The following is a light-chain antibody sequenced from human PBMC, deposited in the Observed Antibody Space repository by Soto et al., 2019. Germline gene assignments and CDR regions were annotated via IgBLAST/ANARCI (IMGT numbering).Light chain of an antibody. CDR2: PNS. V-gene: IGLV1-47*01. CDR3: ANWDDSPSGRSWV. CDR1: SSNIGSNN. Sequence: QSVLTQSPSASGTPGQRVSISCSGSSSNIGSNNVYWYQHFPGSAPRFLIYPNSPRPSGVPDRFSASKSGTSASLVISGLRPEDEATYYCANWDDSPSGRSWVFGGGTKLTVL. J-gene: IGLJ3*02.